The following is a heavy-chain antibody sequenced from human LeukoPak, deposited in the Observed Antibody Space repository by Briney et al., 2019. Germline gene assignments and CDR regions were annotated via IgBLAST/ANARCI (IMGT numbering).Heavy chain of an antibody. V-gene: IGHV4-59*12. CDR3: ARGSGYNDNWFDP. CDR1: GGSISSYY. D-gene: IGHD5-12*01. Sequence: SETLSLTCTVSGGSISSYYWSWIRQPPGKGLEWIGYIYYSGSTDYNPSLKSRVTMSVDTSKNQFSLKLTSVTAADTAVYYCARGSGYNDNWFDPWGQGTLVTVSS. CDR2: IYYSGST. J-gene: IGHJ5*02.